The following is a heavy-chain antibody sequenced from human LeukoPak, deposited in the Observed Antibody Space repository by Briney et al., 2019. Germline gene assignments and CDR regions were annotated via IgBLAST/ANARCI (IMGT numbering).Heavy chain of an antibody. CDR2: INPSGGST. Sequence: VSVKVSCKASGYTFSSYYMHWVRQAPGQGLDWMVIINPSGGSTSYAQYFQGRVTMTRDTSTSTVYMELSSLRSEDTAVYYCARGDTVTIDAFDIWGQGTMVTVSS. CDR3: ARGDTVTIDAFDI. J-gene: IGHJ3*02. D-gene: IGHD4-17*01. CDR1: GYTFSSYY. V-gene: IGHV1-46*01.